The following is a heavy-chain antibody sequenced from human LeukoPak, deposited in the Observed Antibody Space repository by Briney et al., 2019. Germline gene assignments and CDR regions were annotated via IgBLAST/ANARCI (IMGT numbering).Heavy chain of an antibody. J-gene: IGHJ4*02. CDR2: IYYSGST. D-gene: IGHD4-17*01. V-gene: IGHV4-59*08. Sequence: PSETLSLTCTVSGGSISSYYWSWIRQPPGKGLEWIGYIYYSGSTNYNPSLKSRVTISVDTSKNQFSLKLSSVTAADTAVYYCARHFYGDYPFDYWGQGTLVTVSS. CDR1: GGSISSYY. CDR3: ARHFYGDYPFDY.